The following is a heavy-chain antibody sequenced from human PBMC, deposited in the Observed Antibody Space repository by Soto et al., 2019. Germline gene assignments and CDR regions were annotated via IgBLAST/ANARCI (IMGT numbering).Heavy chain of an antibody. D-gene: IGHD2-2*01. CDR3: ARDGIDIVVVNYYMDV. V-gene: IGHV3-7*01. CDR1: GFTFSSYW. Sequence: GGSLRLSCAASGFTFSSYWMSWVRQAPGKGLEWVANIKQDGSEKYYVDSVKGRFTISRDNAKNSLYMKMNSLRAEDTAVYYCARDGIDIVVVNYYMDVWGKGTTVTVSS. CDR2: IKQDGSEK. J-gene: IGHJ6*03.